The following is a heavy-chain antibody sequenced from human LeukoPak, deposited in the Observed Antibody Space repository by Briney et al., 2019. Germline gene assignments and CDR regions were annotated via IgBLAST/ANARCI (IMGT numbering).Heavy chain of an antibody. D-gene: IGHD3-22*01. Sequence: ASVKVSCKASGGTFSSYAISWVRQAPGQGLEWMGGIIPIFGTVNYAQKFQVRVTFTADKFTSTAYMELSSLRSEDTAVYYCAGGGHANYYDSSGYYLNWFDPWGQGTLVTVSS. CDR3: AGGGHANYYDSSGYYLNWFDP. CDR1: GGTFSSYA. V-gene: IGHV1-69*06. J-gene: IGHJ5*02. CDR2: IIPIFGTV.